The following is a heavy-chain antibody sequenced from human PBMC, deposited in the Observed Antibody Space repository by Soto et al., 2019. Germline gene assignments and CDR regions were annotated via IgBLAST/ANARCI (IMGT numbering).Heavy chain of an antibody. CDR1: GGTFSSYT. V-gene: IGHV1-69*02. Sequence: SVKVSCKASGGTFSSYTISWVRQAPGQGLEWMGRIIPILGIANYAQKFQGRVTITADKSTSTAYMELSSLRSEDTAVYYCARGIAASNYYYYGMDVWGQGTTVTVSS. CDR3: ARGIAASNYYYYGMDV. CDR2: IIPILGIA. D-gene: IGHD6-25*01. J-gene: IGHJ6*02.